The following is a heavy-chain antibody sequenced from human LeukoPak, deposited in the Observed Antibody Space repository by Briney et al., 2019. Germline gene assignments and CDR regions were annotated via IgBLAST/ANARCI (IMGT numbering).Heavy chain of an antibody. Sequence: SETLSLTCAVSGGSISSSNWWSWVRQPPGKGLEWIGEIYHSGSTNYNPSLKSRVTISVDKSKNQFSLKLSSVTAADTAVYYCARVVVGDSSGYYYYYYMDVWGKGTTVTVSS. J-gene: IGHJ6*03. CDR1: GGSISSSNW. CDR2: IYHSGST. D-gene: IGHD3-22*01. CDR3: ARVVVGDSSGYYYYYYMDV. V-gene: IGHV4-4*02.